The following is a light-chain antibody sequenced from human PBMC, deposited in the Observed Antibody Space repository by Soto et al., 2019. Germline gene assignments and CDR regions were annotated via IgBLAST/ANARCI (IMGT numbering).Light chain of an antibody. J-gene: IGKJ3*01. CDR2: AVS. CDR3: QQPNSYPPFT. CDR1: QAIPSY. Sequence: DIQLTQSPSFLSASVGDSVTITCRASQAIPSYITWYQQQPGKAPKLLIYAVSTLQSGVPSRFSGRGFGTEFTLTISSLQPEDFATYYCQQPNSYPPFTFGPGTKVYV. V-gene: IGKV1-9*01.